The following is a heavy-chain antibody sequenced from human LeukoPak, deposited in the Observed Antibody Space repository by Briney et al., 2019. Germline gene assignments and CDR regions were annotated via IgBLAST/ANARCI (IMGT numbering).Heavy chain of an antibody. CDR3: AKGGSSWYNGFDP. CDR1: GGSISSYY. V-gene: IGHV4-4*07. D-gene: IGHD6-13*01. CDR2: IYSSGST. J-gene: IGHJ5*02. Sequence: SETLSLTCTVSGGSISSYYWSWIRQSAGKGLEWIGRIYSSGSTNYNPSLKSRVTMSIDTSKNQFSLNVSSVTAADTAMYYCAKGGSSWYNGFDPWGQGSLVTVSS.